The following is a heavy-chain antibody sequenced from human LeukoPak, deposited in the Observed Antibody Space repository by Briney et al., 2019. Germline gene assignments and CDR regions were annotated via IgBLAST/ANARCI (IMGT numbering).Heavy chain of an antibody. J-gene: IGHJ4*02. CDR1: GFTFTTYA. Sequence: PGGSLRLSCAASGFTFTTYAMHWVRQAPGRGLEYVSAISTDGGGTYYANSVKGRFTISRDNSKNTLYLQMASLRVEDMAVYYCARYSSGSCYDYWGEGTLVTVSS. D-gene: IGHD6-13*01. CDR2: ISTDGGGT. CDR3: ARYSSGSCYDY. V-gene: IGHV3-64*01.